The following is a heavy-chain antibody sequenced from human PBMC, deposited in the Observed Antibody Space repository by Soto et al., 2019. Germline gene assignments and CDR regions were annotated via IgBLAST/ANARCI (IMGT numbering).Heavy chain of an antibody. V-gene: IGHV1-69*01. J-gene: IGHJ6*02. D-gene: IGHD3-3*01. CDR2: IIPIFGTA. Sequence: QVQLVQSGAEVKKPGSSVKVSCKASGGTFSSYAISWVRQAPGQGLEWMGGIIPIFGTANYAQKFQGRVTITADESTSKAYMERSSLRSEDTAVYDCAGSGYDISQDGYYYYGMDVWGQGTTVTVSS. CDR3: AGSGYDISQDGYYYYGMDV. CDR1: GGTFSSYA.